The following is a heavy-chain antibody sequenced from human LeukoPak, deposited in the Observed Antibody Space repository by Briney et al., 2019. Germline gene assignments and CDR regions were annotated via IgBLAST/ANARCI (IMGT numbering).Heavy chain of an antibody. CDR2: ISSSGSTI. CDR3: AREVAYDYGDY. J-gene: IGHJ4*02. V-gene: IGHV3-48*04. CDR1: GFTFSSYS. D-gene: IGHD3-10*01. Sequence: PGGSLRLSCAASGFTFSSYSMNWVRQAPGKGLEWVSYISSSGSTIYYADSVKGRFTISRDNAKNSLFLQMNSLRAEDTAVYYCAREVAYDYGDYWGQGTLVTVSS.